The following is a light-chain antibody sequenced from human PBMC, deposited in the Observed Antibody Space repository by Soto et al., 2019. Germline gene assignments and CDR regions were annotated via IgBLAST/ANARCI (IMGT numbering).Light chain of an antibody. Sequence: QSALTQPASVSGSPGQSITISCTGTSTDLGNYNLVSWYQQHPGKAPKLMIYEGSKRPSGISNRFSGSKSGKTASLTVSGLQAEDEADYYCCSYAGSSTLVFGGWTKVTVL. CDR2: EGS. J-gene: IGLJ2*01. V-gene: IGLV2-23*01. CDR3: CSYAGSSTLV. CDR1: STDLGNYNL.